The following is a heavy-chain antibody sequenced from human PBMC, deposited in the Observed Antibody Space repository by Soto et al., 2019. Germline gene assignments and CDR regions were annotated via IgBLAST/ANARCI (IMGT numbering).Heavy chain of an antibody. D-gene: IGHD1-1*01. CDR3: ARYWNDLVY. CDR2: IIPILGIA. CDR1: GCTFSSYT. J-gene: IGHJ4*02. V-gene: IGHV1-69*02. Sequence: QVQLVQSGAEVKKPGSSVKVSCKASGCTFSSYTISWVRQAPGQGLEWMGRIIPILGIANYAQKFQGIVTITADKSTSTAYMELSSLRSEDTAVYYCARYWNDLVYWGQGTLVTVSS.